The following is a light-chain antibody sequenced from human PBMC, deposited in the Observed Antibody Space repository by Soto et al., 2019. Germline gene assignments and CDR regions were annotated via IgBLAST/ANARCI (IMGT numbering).Light chain of an antibody. Sequence: EIVLTQSPATLSLSPGERATLSCRASQSVSSYLTWYQKKPGQAPRLLIYGASNRATGIPARFSGSGSGTDFTLTISSLEPEDFAVYFCQQRSDWPLTFGPGTKVDLK. CDR2: GAS. CDR1: QSVSSY. J-gene: IGKJ3*01. CDR3: QQRSDWPLT. V-gene: IGKV3-11*01.